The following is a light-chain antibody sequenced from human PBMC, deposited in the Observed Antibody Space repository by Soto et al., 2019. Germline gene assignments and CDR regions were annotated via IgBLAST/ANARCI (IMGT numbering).Light chain of an antibody. Sequence: QSVLTQPPSVSGAPGQRVTISCTGSSSNIGAGYHVHWYQQFPGTAPKLLIYGNINRPSGVPDRFSGSKSGTSASLAITGLQAEDEADYYCQSYDSSLSGVIFGGGTKVTVL. V-gene: IGLV1-40*01. CDR2: GNI. CDR1: SSNIGAGYH. J-gene: IGLJ2*01. CDR3: QSYDSSLSGVI.